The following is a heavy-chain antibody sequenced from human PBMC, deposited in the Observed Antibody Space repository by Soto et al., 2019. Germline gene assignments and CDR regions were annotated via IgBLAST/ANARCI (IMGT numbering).Heavy chain of an antibody. CDR1: GFTFSSYA. CDR3: AKVGNYYDSSGYYRV. D-gene: IGHD3-22*01. CDR2: ISGSGGST. V-gene: IGHV3-23*01. Sequence: GGSLRLSCAASGFTFSSYAMSWVRQAPGKGLEWVSAISGSGGSTYYADSVKGWFTISRDNSKNTLYLQMNSLRAEDTAVYYCAKVGNYYDSSGYYRVWGQGTLVSVSS. J-gene: IGHJ4*02.